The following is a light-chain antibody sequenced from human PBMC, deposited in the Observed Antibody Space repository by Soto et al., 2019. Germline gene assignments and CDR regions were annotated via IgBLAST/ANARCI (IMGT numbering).Light chain of an antibody. CDR2: DAS. J-gene: IGKJ1*01. CDR3: QQYGSSSWT. CDR1: QSISNY. V-gene: IGKV3D-20*01. Sequence: EIVLTQSPATLSLSPGERATLSCRASQSISNYLAWYQQKPGLAPRLLIYDASYRANGIPDRFSGSGSGTDFTLTISRLEPEDFVVYYCQQYGSSSWTFGQGTKVDIK.